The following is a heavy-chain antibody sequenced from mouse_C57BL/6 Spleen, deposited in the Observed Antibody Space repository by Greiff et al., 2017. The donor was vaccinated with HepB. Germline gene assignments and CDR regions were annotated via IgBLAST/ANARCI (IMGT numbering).Heavy chain of an antibody. J-gene: IGHJ2*01. Sequence: QVQLQQPGAELVKPGASVKMSCKASGYTFTSYWITWVKQRPGQGLEWIGDIYPGSGSTNYNEKFKSKATLTVDTSSSTAYMQLSSLTSEDSAVYYCAREEGLYGSRGTFDYWGQGTTLTVSS. D-gene: IGHD1-1*01. V-gene: IGHV1-55*01. CDR2: IYPGSGST. CDR1: GYTFTSYW. CDR3: AREEGLYGSRGTFDY.